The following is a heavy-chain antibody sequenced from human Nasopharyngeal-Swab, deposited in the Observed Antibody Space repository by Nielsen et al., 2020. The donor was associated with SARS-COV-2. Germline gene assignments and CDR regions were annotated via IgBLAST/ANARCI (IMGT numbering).Heavy chain of an antibody. CDR1: GGSISSGDYY. D-gene: IGHD2-21*01. Sequence: SETLSLTCTVSGGSISSGDYYWSWIRQPPGKGLEWIGYIYYSGSTYYNPSLKSRVTISVGTSKNQFSLKLSSVTAADTAVYYCARGVVPHAGYDYWGQGTLVTVSS. CDR3: ARGVVPHAGYDY. CDR2: IYYSGST. V-gene: IGHV4-30-4*01. J-gene: IGHJ4*02.